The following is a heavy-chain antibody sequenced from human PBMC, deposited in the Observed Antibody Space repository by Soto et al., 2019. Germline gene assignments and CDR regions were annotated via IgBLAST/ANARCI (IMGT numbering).Heavy chain of an antibody. V-gene: IGHV1-46*03. CDR2: INPSGGST. J-gene: IGHJ6*03. D-gene: IGHD2-21*02. CDR3: ARGRENLGDAPRLNTDV. Sequence: VASVKVSCKASGYTFTSYYMHWVRQAPGQGLEWMGIINPSGGSTSYAQKFQGRVTMTRDTSTSTVYMELSSLRSEDTAVYYCARGRENLGDAPRLNTDVWGKGTSVTLSS. CDR1: GYTFTSYY.